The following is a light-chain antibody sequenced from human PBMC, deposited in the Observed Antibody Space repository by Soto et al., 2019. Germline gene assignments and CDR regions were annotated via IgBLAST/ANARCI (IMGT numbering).Light chain of an antibody. V-gene: IGLV2-14*03. CDR2: DVT. J-gene: IGLJ2*01. Sequence: QSALTQPASVSGSPGQSITISCTGTSSDVGGYNYVCWYQQHPGKAPKLIIYDVTNRPSGVSNRFSGSKSGNTASLSISGLQAEDEADYYCSSYTGSSTVVFGGGTKLTVL. CDR3: SSYTGSSTVV. CDR1: SSDVGGYNY.